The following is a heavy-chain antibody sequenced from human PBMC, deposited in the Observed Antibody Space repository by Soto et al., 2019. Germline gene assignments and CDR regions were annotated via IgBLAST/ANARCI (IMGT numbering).Heavy chain of an antibody. CDR1: AYPFTSYG. J-gene: IGHJ6*02. CDR2: FSVYNGNT. V-gene: IGHV1-18*01. CDR3: ARGFLSVLPYYYYGLGV. D-gene: IGHD2-15*01. Sequence: QVQLVQSGVEVKNPGASVRVSCKASAYPFTSYGISWVRQAPGQGLEWMGWFSVYNGNTNYAREFEGRVTLTTDTSTSTAYMELRSLRSDDTAVYYCARGFLSVLPYYYYGLGVWGQGTKVIVSS.